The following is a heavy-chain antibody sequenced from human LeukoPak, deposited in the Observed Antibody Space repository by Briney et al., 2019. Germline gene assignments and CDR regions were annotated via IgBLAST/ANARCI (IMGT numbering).Heavy chain of an antibody. CDR2: IAPSNSYT. Sequence: PGESLKISCKGSGYSFTNYWISWVRQMPGEGLEWLGRIAPSNSYTNYSPSFQGHVTISSDNSISTAYLQWRSLEASDTAMYYCVRHSKQNDSPAFDFWGQGTLVTVSS. D-gene: IGHD1-1*01. CDR1: GYSFTNYW. J-gene: IGHJ4*02. CDR3: VRHSKQNDSPAFDF. V-gene: IGHV5-10-1*01.